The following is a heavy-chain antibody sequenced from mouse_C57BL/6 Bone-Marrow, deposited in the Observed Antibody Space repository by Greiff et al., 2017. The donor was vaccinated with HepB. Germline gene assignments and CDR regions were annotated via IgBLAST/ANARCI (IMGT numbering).Heavy chain of an antibody. V-gene: IGHV1-26*01. Sequence: VQLQQSGPELVKPGASVKISCKASGYTFTDYYMNWVKQSHGKSLEWIGDINPNNGGTSYNQKFKGKATLTVDKSSSTAYMELRSLTSEDSAVYYCAYYYGSSYLGFAYWGQGTLVTVSA. CDR3: AYYYGSSYLGFAY. CDR2: INPNNGGT. J-gene: IGHJ3*01. D-gene: IGHD1-1*01. CDR1: GYTFTDYY.